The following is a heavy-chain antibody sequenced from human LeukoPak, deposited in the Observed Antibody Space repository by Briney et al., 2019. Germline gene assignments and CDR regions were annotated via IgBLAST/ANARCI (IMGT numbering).Heavy chain of an antibody. CDR2: ISSSSYI. J-gene: IGHJ5*02. V-gene: IGHV3-21*01. Sequence: GGSLRLSCAASGFTFSSYSMNWVRQAPGKGLEWVSSISSSSYIYYADSVKGRFTISRDNAKNSLYLQMNSLRAEDTAVYYCARETMVRGVLNWFDPWGQGTLVTVSS. CDR1: GFTFSSYS. CDR3: ARETMVRGVLNWFDP. D-gene: IGHD3-10*01.